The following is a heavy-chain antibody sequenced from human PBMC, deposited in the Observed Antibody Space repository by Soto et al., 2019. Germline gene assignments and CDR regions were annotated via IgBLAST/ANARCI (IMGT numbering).Heavy chain of an antibody. D-gene: IGHD5-12*01. V-gene: IGHV3-11*05. Sequence: QVQLVESGGGLVKPGGSLRLSCAASGFTFSDYYMTWIRQAPGKGREWVSYISSTSRYTNYADSVKGRFTISRDNAKNSLYMQMNSLRAEDTAVYYCARERNGYNSIFDYWGQGTLVTVSS. J-gene: IGHJ4*02. CDR1: GFTFSDYY. CDR2: ISSTSRYT. CDR3: ARERNGYNSIFDY.